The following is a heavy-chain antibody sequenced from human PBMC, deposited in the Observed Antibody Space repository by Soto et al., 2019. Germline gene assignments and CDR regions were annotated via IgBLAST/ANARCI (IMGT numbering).Heavy chain of an antibody. D-gene: IGHD2-2*01. CDR3: ARGVVVPAAPYYYYYYGMDV. Sequence: PSETLSLTCTVSGGSISSGDYYWSWIRQPPGKGREWIGYIYYSGSTYYNPSLKSRVTISVDTSKNQFSLKLSSVTAADTAVYYCARGVVVPAAPYYYYYYGMDVRCQGTTVTVSS. CDR1: GGSISSGDYY. CDR2: IYYSGST. V-gene: IGHV4-30-4*01. J-gene: IGHJ6*02.